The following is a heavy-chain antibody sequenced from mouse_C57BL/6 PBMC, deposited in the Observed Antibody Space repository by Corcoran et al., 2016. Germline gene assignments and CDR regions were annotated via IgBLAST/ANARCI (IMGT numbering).Heavy chain of an antibody. CDR2: INPNNGGT. CDR3: ARGRIGYYGSLYYFDY. J-gene: IGHJ2*01. CDR1: GYTFTDYY. D-gene: IGHD1-1*01. Sequence: EVQLQQSGPELVKPGASVKISCKASGYTFTDYYMNWVKQSHGKSLEWIGDINPNNGGTSYNQKFKGKATLTVDKSSSTAYMELRSLTSEDSAVYYCARGRIGYYGSLYYFDYWGQGTTLTVSS. V-gene: IGHV1-26*01.